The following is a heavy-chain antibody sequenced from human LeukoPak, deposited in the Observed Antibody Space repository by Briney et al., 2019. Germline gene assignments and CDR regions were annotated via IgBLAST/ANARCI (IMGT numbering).Heavy chain of an antibody. D-gene: IGHD6-13*01. V-gene: IGHV3-48*01. CDR2: ISSSSSTT. Sequence: GGSLRLSCAASGFTFSSYSMNWVRQAPGKGLEWVSYISSSSSTTYYADSVKGRFTISRDNSKNTLYLQMNSLRAEDTAVYYCARSGIAAAGEDYWGQGTLVTVSS. CDR3: ARSGIAAAGEDY. J-gene: IGHJ4*02. CDR1: GFTFSSYS.